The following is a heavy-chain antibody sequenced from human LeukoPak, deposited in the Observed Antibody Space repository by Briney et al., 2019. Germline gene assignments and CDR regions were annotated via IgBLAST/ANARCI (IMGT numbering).Heavy chain of an antibody. V-gene: IGHV3-48*03. CDR1: GPTFSSYE. Sequence: GGSLRLSCAASGPTFSSYETNCVRQPPGKGLEWVAYISSSGSTIYYAASVKGRFTISRDNAKNSLYLQMNSLRAEDTAVYYCAELGITMIGGVWGKGTTVTISS. J-gene: IGHJ6*04. D-gene: IGHD3-10*02. CDR2: ISSSGSTI. CDR3: AELGITMIGGV.